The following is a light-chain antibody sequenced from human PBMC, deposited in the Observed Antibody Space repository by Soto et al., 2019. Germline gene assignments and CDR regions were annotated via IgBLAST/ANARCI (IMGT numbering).Light chain of an antibody. Sequence: QSVLTQPASVSGSPGQSITISCTGTSSDVGSYNLVSWYQQHPGKAPKLMIYEGSKRPSGVSNRFPGSKSGYTASLTVSGLQAEDEADYYCSSHAGNNNYVFGTGTKVTVL. CDR1: SSDVGSYNL. CDR3: SSHAGNNNYV. J-gene: IGLJ1*01. V-gene: IGLV2-14*02. CDR2: EGS.